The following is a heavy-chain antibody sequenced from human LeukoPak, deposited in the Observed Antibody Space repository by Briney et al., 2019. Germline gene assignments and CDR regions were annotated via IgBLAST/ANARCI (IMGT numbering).Heavy chain of an antibody. V-gene: IGHV3-48*03. J-gene: IGHJ4*01. Sequence: GGSLRLSCAASGLTFSSYEMNWVRQAPGKGLEWVSYISSGSTIYDADSVKGRFTISRDNAKNSLYLQMNSLRAEDTAVYYCARESIAVAGAPFDYWGHGTLVTVSS. D-gene: IGHD6-19*01. CDR2: ISSGSTI. CDR1: GLTFSSYE. CDR3: ARESIAVAGAPFDY.